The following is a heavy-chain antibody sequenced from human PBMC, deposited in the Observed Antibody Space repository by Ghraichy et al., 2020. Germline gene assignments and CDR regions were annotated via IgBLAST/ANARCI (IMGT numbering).Heavy chain of an antibody. V-gene: IGHV3-11*06. CDR1: GFTFSDYY. J-gene: IGHJ4*02. CDR3: ARDSQKEFPLDY. CDR2: ISSSSSYT. Sequence: GGSLRLSCAASGFTFSDYYMSWIRQAPGKGLEWVSYISSSSSYTNYADSVKGRFTISRDNAKNSLYLQMNSLRAEDTAVYYCARDSQKEFPLDYWGQGTLVTVSS. D-gene: IGHD3-10*01.